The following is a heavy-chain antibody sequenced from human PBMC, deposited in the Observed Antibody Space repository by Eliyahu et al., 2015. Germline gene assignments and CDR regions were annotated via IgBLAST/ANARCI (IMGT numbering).Heavy chain of an antibody. CDR3: AKDIAVADRGFQH. Sequence: EVQLLESGGGLVQPGGSLRLSCAASGFTFSSYAXSWVRQAPGKGLEWVSAISGSGGSTYYADSVKGRFTISRDNSKNTLYLQMNSLRAEDTAVYYCAKDIAVADRGFQHWGQGTLVTVSS. D-gene: IGHD6-19*01. J-gene: IGHJ1*01. CDR2: ISGSGGST. V-gene: IGHV3-23*01. CDR1: GFTFSSYA.